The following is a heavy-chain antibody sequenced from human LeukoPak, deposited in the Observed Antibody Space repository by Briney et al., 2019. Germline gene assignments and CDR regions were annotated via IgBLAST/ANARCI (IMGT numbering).Heavy chain of an antibody. CDR2: IRGDTGDT. CDR1: GFRLTDYY. V-gene: IGHV1-2*02. J-gene: IGHJ4*02. CDR3: ARVRGNSCDY. D-gene: IGHD6-13*01. Sequence: ASVTVSCKTSGFRLTDYYFHWVRQAPGQGLEWMGWIRGDTGDTDSPQKFQGGVTMTRDTSMNTAYMELSRLTFDDTAMYFCARVRGNSCDYWGQGTLVTVSS.